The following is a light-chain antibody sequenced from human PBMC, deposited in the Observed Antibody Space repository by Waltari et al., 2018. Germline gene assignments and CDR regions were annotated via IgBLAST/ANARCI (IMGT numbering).Light chain of an antibody. J-gene: IGLJ3*02. CDR2: QDN. Sequence: SYELTQPPSVYVSPGQTATITCSGDRLGEKNVCWYQNKPGQSPVVFIYQDNNRPSGIPERFSGSNSGNTATLTISGAQPLDEADYYCQAWDSSTVVFGGGTKLTVL. CDR3: QAWDSSTVV. V-gene: IGLV3-1*01. CDR1: RLGEKN.